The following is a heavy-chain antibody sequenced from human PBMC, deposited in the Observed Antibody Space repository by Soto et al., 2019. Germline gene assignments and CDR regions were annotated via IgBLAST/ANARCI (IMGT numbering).Heavy chain of an antibody. CDR2: ISGDGRTT. V-gene: IGHV3-74*01. Sequence: PVGSTRIYCAASGCTFRYYWMNCVRQAPWKWLVWVSRISGDGRTTSYADSVKCRFTVSRDNAKNTVYLQMNSLRADDTAVYYCARGGTSTTYWGLFYNWGQGTLVTVSS. CDR3: ARGGTSTTYWGLFYN. D-gene: IGHD7-27*01. J-gene: IGHJ1*01. CDR1: GCTFRYYW.